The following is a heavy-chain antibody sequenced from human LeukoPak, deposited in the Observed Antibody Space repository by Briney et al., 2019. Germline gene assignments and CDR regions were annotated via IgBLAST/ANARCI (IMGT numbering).Heavy chain of an antibody. J-gene: IGHJ4*02. D-gene: IGHD4-23*01. CDR3: ANSYDGKIVPFDN. CDR2: IHTSGST. Sequence: PSETLSLTCTVSGGSISSYYWNWVRQPPGKGLEWIAYIHTSGSTNYNPAFKSRVTLSVDTSKSQFSLRLNSVTASDTAVYYCANSYDGKIVPFDNWGQGTLVTVSS. CDR1: GGSISSYY. V-gene: IGHV4-4*09.